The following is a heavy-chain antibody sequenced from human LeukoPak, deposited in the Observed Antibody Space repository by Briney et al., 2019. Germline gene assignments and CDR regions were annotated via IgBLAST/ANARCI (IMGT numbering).Heavy chain of an antibody. CDR2: IYYSGST. V-gene: IGHV4-59*01. CDR1: GGSISSYY. D-gene: IGHD2-15*01. Sequence: PSETLSLTCTVSGGSISSYYWSWIRQPPGKGLEWIGYIYYSGSTNYNPSLKSRVTISVDTSKNQFSLKLSSVTAADTAVYYCARDESGYCSGGSCSSMDVWGQGTTVTVSS. CDR3: ARDESGYCSGGSCSSMDV. J-gene: IGHJ6*02.